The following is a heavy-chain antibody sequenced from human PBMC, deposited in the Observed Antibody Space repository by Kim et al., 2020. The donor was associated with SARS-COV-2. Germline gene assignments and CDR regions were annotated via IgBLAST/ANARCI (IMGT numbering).Heavy chain of an antibody. Sequence: SETLSLTCTVSVGSISSSSYYWGWIRQPPGKGLEWIGSIYYSGSTYYNPSLKSRVTISVDTSKNQFSLKLSSVTAADTAVYYCASDGGNYDSSGYYYRYWGQGTLVTVSS. J-gene: IGHJ4*02. CDR3: ASDGGNYDSSGYYYRY. V-gene: IGHV4-39*01. CDR2: IYYSGST. CDR1: VGSISSSSYY. D-gene: IGHD3-22*01.